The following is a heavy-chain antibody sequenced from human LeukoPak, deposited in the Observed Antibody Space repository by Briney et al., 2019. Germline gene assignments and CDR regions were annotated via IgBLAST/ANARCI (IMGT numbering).Heavy chain of an antibody. CDR3: ARAYSSSWYWNWFDP. D-gene: IGHD6-13*01. J-gene: IGHJ5*02. V-gene: IGHV4-4*07. CDR1: GGSISSYY. CDR2: IYTSGST. Sequence: SETLSLTCTVSGGSISSYYWSWIRQPAGKGLEWIGRIYTSGSTNYNPSLKSRVTMSVDTSKNQFSLKMSSVTAADTAVYYCARAYSSSWYWNWFDPWGQGTLVTVSS.